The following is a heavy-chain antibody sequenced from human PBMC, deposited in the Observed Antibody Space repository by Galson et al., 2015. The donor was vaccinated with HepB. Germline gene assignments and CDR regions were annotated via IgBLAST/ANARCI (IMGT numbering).Heavy chain of an antibody. V-gene: IGHV3-9*01. CDR3: AKCLYGGNSIDAFDI. Sequence: SLRLSCAASGFTFDDYAMHWVRQAPGKGLEWVSGISWNSGSIGYADSVKGRFTISRDDAKNSLYLQMNSLRAEDTALYYCAKCLYGGNSIDAFDIWGQGTMVTVSS. D-gene: IGHD4-23*01. CDR1: GFTFDDYA. J-gene: IGHJ3*02. CDR2: ISWNSGSI.